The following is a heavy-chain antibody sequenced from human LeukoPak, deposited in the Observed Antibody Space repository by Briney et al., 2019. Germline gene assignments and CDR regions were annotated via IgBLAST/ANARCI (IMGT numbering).Heavy chain of an antibody. J-gene: IGHJ4*02. CDR2: IYTSGNT. D-gene: IGHD2/OR15-2a*01. Sequence: PSETLSLTCTVSGGSISSGSNYWSWIRQPAGKGLEWIGRIYTSGNTHYKPSFKSRVTISLDTSKNQFSLKLSSVTAADTAVYYCTRGDNNWGQGTLVTVSS. V-gene: IGHV4-61*02. CDR1: GGSISSGSNY. CDR3: TRGDNN.